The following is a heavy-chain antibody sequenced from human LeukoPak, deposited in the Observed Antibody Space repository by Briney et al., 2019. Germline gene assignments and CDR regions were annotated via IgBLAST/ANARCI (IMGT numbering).Heavy chain of an antibody. Sequence: SETLSLTCTVSGGSISSYYWSWIRQPPGKGLEWIGYIYYSGSTYYKPSLKSRVTMSVDTSHNQFFLKLNSVTAADTAVYYCAREARSGYEGFWSDPWGQGTVVTVSS. CDR2: IYYSGST. CDR3: AREARSGYEGFWSDP. CDR1: GGSISSYY. V-gene: IGHV4-59*12. D-gene: IGHD5-12*01. J-gene: IGHJ5*02.